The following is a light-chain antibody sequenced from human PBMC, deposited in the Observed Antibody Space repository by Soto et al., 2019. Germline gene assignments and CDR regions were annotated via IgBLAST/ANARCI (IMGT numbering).Light chain of an antibody. CDR2: RAS. CDR1: QSVSSN. V-gene: IGKV3-15*01. Sequence: DILMTQSPATLSLSPGGRATLSCRASQSVSSNLAWYQQKPGQAPRLLIQRASTRATGIPARFSGSGSGTDFTLTISSLQPEDFATYYCQQLNSYPFTFGQGTRLEIK. J-gene: IGKJ5*01. CDR3: QQLNSYPFT.